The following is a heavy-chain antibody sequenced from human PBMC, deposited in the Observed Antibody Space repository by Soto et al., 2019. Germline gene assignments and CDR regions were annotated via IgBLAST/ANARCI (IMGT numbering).Heavy chain of an antibody. CDR3: TRAGDYDYMWGSYRADWFEP. J-gene: IGHJ5*02. Sequence: EVQVVESGAGLVKPGGSLRLSCAASGFTFRSYSINWVREAPGKGLEWVSSISGSGSDIYYAESVKGRFTISRDNAKNSLYLQMNSLRAEDTAVYYCTRAGDYDYMWGSYRADWFEPWGQGTLVTVSS. V-gene: IGHV3-21*06. CDR1: GFTFRSYS. D-gene: IGHD3-16*02. CDR2: ISGSGSDI.